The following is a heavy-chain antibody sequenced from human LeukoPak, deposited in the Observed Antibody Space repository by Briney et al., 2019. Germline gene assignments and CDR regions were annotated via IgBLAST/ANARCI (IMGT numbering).Heavy chain of an antibody. CDR2: IYSGGST. CDR3: ARGPAGYN. J-gene: IGHJ4*02. CDR1: GFTVSSNH. Sequence: GGSLRLSCAASGFTVSSNHMSWVRQAPGKGLVWVSVIYSGGSTDYADSVKGRLTISRDNLKNTRYLQMNSLRAEDTAVYYCARGPAGYNWGQGTLVTFSS. V-gene: IGHV3-53*01. D-gene: IGHD1-1*01.